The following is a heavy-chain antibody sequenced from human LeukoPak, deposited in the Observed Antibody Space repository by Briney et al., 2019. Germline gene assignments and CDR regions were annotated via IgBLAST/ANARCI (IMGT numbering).Heavy chain of an antibody. J-gene: IGHJ4*02. Sequence: SETLSLTCAVYGGSFSGYYWSWIRQPPGKGLEWIGEINHSGSTNYNPSLKSRVTISVDTSKNQFSLKLSSVTAADTAVYYCARFSRGYGRWPESDYWGQGTLVTVSS. CDR3: ARFSRGYGRWPESDY. D-gene: IGHD6-25*01. CDR2: INHSGST. V-gene: IGHV4-34*01. CDR1: GGSFSGYY.